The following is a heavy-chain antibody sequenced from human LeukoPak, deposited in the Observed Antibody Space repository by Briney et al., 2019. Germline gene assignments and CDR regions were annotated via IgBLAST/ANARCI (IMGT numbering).Heavy chain of an antibody. J-gene: IGHJ2*01. CDR1: GGSLSSSSYY. V-gene: IGHV4-39*01. CDR3: ARHREPWIQLWYPGGSHWYFDL. Sequence: SETLSLTCAVSGGSLSSSSYYWAWIRQPPGKGLEWIGSIYHDGSTYSNPSLEGRVTISVDTSKNQFSLKLSSVTAADTAVYYCARHREPWIQLWYPGGSHWYFDLRGRGTLVTVSS. CDR2: IYHDGST. D-gene: IGHD5-18*01.